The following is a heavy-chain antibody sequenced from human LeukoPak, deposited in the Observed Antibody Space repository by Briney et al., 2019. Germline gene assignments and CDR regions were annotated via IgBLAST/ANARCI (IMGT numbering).Heavy chain of an antibody. CDR1: GYTFTTYY. CDR2: INPNAGST. Sequence: ASVKVSCKASGYTFTTYYLHWVRQAPGQGLEWMGIINPNAGSTIYAQKFQGRVTMTRDTSTITVYMELSSLRSDDTAVFYCARVSGVWNPALDYWGQGTLVTVSS. V-gene: IGHV1-46*01. J-gene: IGHJ4*02. D-gene: IGHD1-1*01. CDR3: ARVSGVWNPALDY.